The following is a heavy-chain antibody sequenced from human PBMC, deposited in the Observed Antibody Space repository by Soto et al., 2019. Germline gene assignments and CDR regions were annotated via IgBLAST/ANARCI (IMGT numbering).Heavy chain of an antibody. J-gene: IGHJ4*02. D-gene: IGHD3-9*01. V-gene: IGHV3-30*18. CDR2: ISSDGNNK. CDR1: GFTIKNYA. Sequence: QVQLVESGGGVVQPGRSLRLSCAASGFTIKNYAMHWVRQAPGKGLEGVAVISSDGNNKEYGHSAKGRFTISRDNSRTTLSLQINNLRAEDTAVYYCAQDCSLDWLLNDRFDYWGQGTLGTVSS. CDR3: AQDCSLDWLLNDRFDY.